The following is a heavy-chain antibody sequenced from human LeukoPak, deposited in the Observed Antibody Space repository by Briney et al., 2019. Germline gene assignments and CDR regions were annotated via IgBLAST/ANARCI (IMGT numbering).Heavy chain of an antibody. J-gene: IGHJ4*02. D-gene: IGHD2-2*01. CDR2: ISGSSGTI. CDR3: ARDGEVDLDY. V-gene: IGHV3-48*01. CDR1: GFTFTSYS. Sequence: GGSLRLSCAASGFTFTSYSMNWVRQAPGKGLEWISYISGSSGTIYYADSVKGRFTISRDNAKNSLFLQMYSLRAEDTAVYYCARDGEVDLDYWGQGTLVTVSS.